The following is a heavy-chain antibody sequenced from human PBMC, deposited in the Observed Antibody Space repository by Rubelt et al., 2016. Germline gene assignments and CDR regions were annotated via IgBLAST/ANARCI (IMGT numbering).Heavy chain of an antibody. Sequence: QVQLLQSGPEVQKPGASVKVSCKASGYTFTNNYMHWVRQAPGHGLEWMGMINPSGGSTTYAQKFQGRDTMTRDTYTTTVYMELSSLRSGDTAVYYCARGLNYGDYSDFWGQGTPVTVSS. CDR2: INPSGGST. CDR1: GYTFTNNY. D-gene: IGHD4-17*01. J-gene: IGHJ4*02. CDR3: ARGLNYGDYSDF. V-gene: IGHV1-46*01.